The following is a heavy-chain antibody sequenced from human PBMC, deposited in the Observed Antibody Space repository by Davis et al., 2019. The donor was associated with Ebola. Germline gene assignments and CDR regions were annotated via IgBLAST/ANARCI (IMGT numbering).Heavy chain of an antibody. CDR3: ARKTYYYDSSGYYYWYFDL. V-gene: IGHV4-4*02. D-gene: IGHD3-22*01. Sequence: SETLSLTCAVSGGSISSSNWWSWVRQPPGKGLEWIGEIYHSGSTNYNPSLKRRVTISVDKSKNQFSLKLSSVTAADTAVYYCARKTYYYDSSGYYYWYFDLWGRGTLVTVSS. CDR2: IYHSGST. J-gene: IGHJ2*01. CDR1: GGSISSSNW.